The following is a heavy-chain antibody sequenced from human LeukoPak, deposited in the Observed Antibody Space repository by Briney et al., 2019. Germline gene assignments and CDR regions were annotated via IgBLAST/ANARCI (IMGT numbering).Heavy chain of an antibody. CDR1: GGSIASSNNY. J-gene: IGHJ4*02. CDR2: IYYTGNT. CDR3: ARVGVFGYCTRDSCHSPLDY. Sequence: SETLSLTCTVSGGSIASSNNYWVWLRQPPGKGLEWIGNIYYTGNTYYNPSLKSRVTISVDTSKNQFSLNLASVTAADTAVYYCARVGVFGYCTRDSCHSPLDYWGQGTLVTVSS. D-gene: IGHD2-15*01. V-gene: IGHV4-39*07.